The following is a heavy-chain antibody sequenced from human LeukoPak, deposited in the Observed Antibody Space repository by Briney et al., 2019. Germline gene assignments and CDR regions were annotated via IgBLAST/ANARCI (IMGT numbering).Heavy chain of an antibody. J-gene: IGHJ6*02. CDR2: INHSGST. CDR3: ARGRATVTTLGYYYYYYGMDV. D-gene: IGHD4-11*01. V-gene: IGHV4-34*01. CDR1: GGSFSGYY. Sequence: SETLSLTCAVYGGSFSGYYWSWIRQPPGKGLEWIGEINHSGSTNYNPSLKSRVTISVDTSKNQFSLKLSSVTAADTAVYYCARGRATVTTLGYYYYYYGMDVWGQGTTVTVSS.